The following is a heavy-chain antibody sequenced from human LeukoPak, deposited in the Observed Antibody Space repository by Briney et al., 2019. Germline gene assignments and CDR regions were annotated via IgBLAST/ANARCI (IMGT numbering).Heavy chain of an antibody. V-gene: IGHV1-46*04. Sequence: GASVKVSCKTSGYPFSSYYMHWVRQAPGQGLEWMGIFDPISGTKRVAEKLQGRVNMTRDTATSTVYMELSSLRPEDTAMYYCARDKEEVAHYDWFDPWGQGTQVTVSS. CDR2: FDPISGTK. J-gene: IGHJ5*02. CDR1: GYPFSSYY. D-gene: IGHD3-16*01. CDR3: ARDKEEVAHYDWFDP.